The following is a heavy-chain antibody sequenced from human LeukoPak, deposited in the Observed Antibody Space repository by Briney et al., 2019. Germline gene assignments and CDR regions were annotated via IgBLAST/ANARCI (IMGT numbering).Heavy chain of an antibody. J-gene: IGHJ6*03. CDR2: ISDSGST. Sequence: SETLSLTCAVSDGSFSGFYWSLIRQFPGKGLEWIGQISDSGSTNYNPSLRSRVTISADTSKNQFSLRLSSVTAADTAVYYCARDGHRQYYDSSGYYYGYYYYMDVWGKGTTVTVSS. CDR1: DGSFSGFY. D-gene: IGHD3-22*01. V-gene: IGHV4-34*01. CDR3: ARDGHRQYYDSSGYYYGYYYYMDV.